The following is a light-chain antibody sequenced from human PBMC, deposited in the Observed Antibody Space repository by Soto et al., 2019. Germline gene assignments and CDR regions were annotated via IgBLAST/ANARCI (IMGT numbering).Light chain of an antibody. Sequence: QSALAQPASVSGSRGQSITISCTGTSSDVGRYNYVSWFQQHPDKVPKLIIYDVNNWPSGVSDRFSGSKSGNTASLTISGPHLEEEADYNGSFLTPRATFFFETGTKVPAL. J-gene: IGLJ1*01. CDR2: DVN. CDR3: SFLTPRATFF. V-gene: IGLV2-14*03. CDR1: SSDVGRYNY.